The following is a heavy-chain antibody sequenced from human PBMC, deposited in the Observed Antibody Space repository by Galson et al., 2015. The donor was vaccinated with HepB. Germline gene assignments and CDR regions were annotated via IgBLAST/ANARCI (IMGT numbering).Heavy chain of an antibody. CDR1: GLSLSNARVG. CDR2: IFSNDDK. D-gene: IGHD5-12*01. Sequence: PALVKPTQTLTLTCTVPGLSLSNARVGVSWIRQPPGKALEWLAHIFSNDDKSYSRSLKSRLTISKDTSKSQVVLTMTNMDPVDTATYFCARFSSGYDYWGQGTLVTVSS. J-gene: IGHJ4*02. V-gene: IGHV2-26*01. CDR3: ARFSSGYDY.